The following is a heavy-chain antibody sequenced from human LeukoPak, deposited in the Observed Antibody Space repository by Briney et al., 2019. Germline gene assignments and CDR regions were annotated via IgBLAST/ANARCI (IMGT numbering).Heavy chain of an antibody. Sequence: ASVKVSCKASGGTFSSYAISWVRQAPGQGLEWMGGIIPIFRTANYAQKFQGRVTITADESTNTAYMELSSLRSEDTAVYYCATRLRYFDSPYQYYIDVWGKGTTVTISS. CDR2: IIPIFRTA. CDR3: ATRLRYFDSPYQYYIDV. V-gene: IGHV1-69*13. D-gene: IGHD3-9*01. J-gene: IGHJ6*03. CDR1: GGTFSSYA.